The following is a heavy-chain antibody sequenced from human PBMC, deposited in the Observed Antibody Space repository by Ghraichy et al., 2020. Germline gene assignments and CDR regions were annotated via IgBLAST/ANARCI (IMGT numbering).Heavy chain of an antibody. J-gene: IGHJ3*02. Sequence: SETLSLTCAVYGGSFSGYYWSWIRQPPGKGLEWIGEINHSGSTNYNPSLKSRVTISVDTSKNQFSLKLSSVTAADTAVYYCARGAYCSSTSCYERADAFDIWGQGTMVTVSS. V-gene: IGHV4-34*01. CDR3: ARGAYCSSTSCYERADAFDI. CDR2: INHSGST. D-gene: IGHD2-2*01. CDR1: GGSFSGYY.